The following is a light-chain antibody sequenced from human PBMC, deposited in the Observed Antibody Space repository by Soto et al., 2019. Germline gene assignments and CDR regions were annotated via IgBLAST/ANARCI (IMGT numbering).Light chain of an antibody. Sequence: DIQLTQSPSSPAASIGDRVTITCRASQGISSYLAWYQQKPGKVPKLLIYAASTLQSGVPTRFSGSGSGTEFTLTISSLQPEDFATYYCQQVSTYPITFGQGTRVEI. CDR3: QQVSTYPIT. V-gene: IGKV1-9*01. CDR2: AAS. J-gene: IGKJ5*01. CDR1: QGISSY.